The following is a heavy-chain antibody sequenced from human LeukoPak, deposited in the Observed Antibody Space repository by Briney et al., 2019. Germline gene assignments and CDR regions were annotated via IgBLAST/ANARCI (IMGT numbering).Heavy chain of an antibody. CDR2: INHSGST. V-gene: IGHV4-34*01. D-gene: IGHD3-10*01. Sequence: SSETLSLTCAVYGVSFSGYYWSWIRQPPGKGLEWIGEINHSGSTNYNPSLKSRVTISVDTSKNQFSLKLSSVTAADTAVYYCASPAGGSGTPRDYWGQGTLVTVSS. CDR1: GVSFSGYY. J-gene: IGHJ4*02. CDR3: ASPAGGSGTPRDY.